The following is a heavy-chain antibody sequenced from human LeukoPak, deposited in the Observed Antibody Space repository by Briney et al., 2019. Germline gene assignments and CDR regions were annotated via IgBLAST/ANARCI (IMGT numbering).Heavy chain of an antibody. V-gene: IGHV4-39*07. J-gene: IGHJ5*02. D-gene: IGHD5-24*01. CDR3: ARDHIDGFNPNNWFGP. CDR2: IYNNENA. CDR1: GDSISKDYYC. Sequence: SETLSLTCTVSGDSISKDYYCWAWIRQPPGKGLEWIGTIYNNENAYYNPPLESRVTMSVDTAKNQISLTLTSATAADTAVYYCARDHIDGFNPNNWFGPWGQGTLVTVSS.